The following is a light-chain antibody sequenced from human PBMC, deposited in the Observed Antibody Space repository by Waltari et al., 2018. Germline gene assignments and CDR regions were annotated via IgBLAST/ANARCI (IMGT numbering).Light chain of an antibody. J-gene: IGKJ5*01. CDR1: QSVSSSY. CDR2: GAS. Sequence: EIVLTQSPGTLSLSPGERATLSCRASQSVSSSYLAWYQQKPGRAPRLLIYGASSRATGIPDRFSGSGSGTDFTLTIGRLEPEDFAVYYCQQYGSSPSTFGQGTRLEIK. V-gene: IGKV3-20*01. CDR3: QQYGSSPST.